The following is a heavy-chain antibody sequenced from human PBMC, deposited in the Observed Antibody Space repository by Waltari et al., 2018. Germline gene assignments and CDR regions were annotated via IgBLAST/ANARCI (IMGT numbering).Heavy chain of an antibody. D-gene: IGHD4-17*01. Sequence: QVHLVQSGAEVKKPGSSVRVSCKASGGTFSSYAFNWVRQAPGQGREWMGRSIPMCGTPSNGKKFQGRVTITADTSTTTAYMELSSLRFEDTAVYYCARDPKGTTVIYDAFDLWGQGTMVSVSS. V-gene: IGHV1-69*14. J-gene: IGHJ3*01. CDR3: ARDPKGTTVIYDAFDL. CDR2: SIPMCGTP. CDR1: GGTFSSYA.